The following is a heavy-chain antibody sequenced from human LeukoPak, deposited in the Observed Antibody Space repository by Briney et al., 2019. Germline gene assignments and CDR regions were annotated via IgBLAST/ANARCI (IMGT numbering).Heavy chain of an antibody. CDR1: GGTISRYC. J-gene: IGHJ3*02. CDR3: ARDRRRDRLHAFDI. Sequence: SETLSLTCTVSGGTISRYCWSWIRQPPGKGLEWIAYIDYSGSTNYNPSLKSRLTISLDASKNQYSLKLSSVTAADTAVYYCARDRRRDRLHAFDIWGQGTRVTISS. V-gene: IGHV4-59*01. CDR2: IDYSGST. D-gene: IGHD1-26*01.